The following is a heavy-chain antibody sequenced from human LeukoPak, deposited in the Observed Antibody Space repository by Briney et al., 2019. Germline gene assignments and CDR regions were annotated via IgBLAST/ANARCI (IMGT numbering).Heavy chain of an antibody. V-gene: IGHV3-48*01. CDR3: ARGRGCSSGSCSYYYYYMDV. D-gene: IGHD2-15*01. Sequence: GGSLRLSCAASGFTFSTYSMNWVRQAPGKGLEWVSYISSSSTIYYTDSVKGRFTMSRDNAKNSLYLQMNSLRAEDAAVYYCARGRGCSSGSCSYYYYYMDVWGKGTTVTVSS. CDR1: GFTFSTYS. J-gene: IGHJ6*03. CDR2: ISSSSTI.